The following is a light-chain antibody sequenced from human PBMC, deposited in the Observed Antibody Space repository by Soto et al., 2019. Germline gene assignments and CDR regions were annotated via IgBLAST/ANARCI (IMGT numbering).Light chain of an antibody. CDR2: EVS. J-gene: IGLJ1*01. CDR1: SSDVGAYNY. V-gene: IGLV2-14*01. CDR3: SSYTTSSTYV. Sequence: QSALTQPASVSGSPGQSNTISCTGTSSDVGAYNYVSWYQQHPGKAPKLMIYEVSNRPSGVSNRFSGSKSGNTASLTISGLQAEDEADYHCSSYTTSSTYVFGTGTKVTVL.